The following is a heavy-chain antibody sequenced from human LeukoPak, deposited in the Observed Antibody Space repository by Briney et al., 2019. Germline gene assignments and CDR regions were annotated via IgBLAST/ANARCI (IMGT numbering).Heavy chain of an antibody. CDR2: ISYSSETI. V-gene: IGHV3-9*01. CDR3: AKDRGGGSQLGDAYDV. CDR1: GFPFDEHA. D-gene: IGHD5-24*01. Sequence: PGRSLRLSCAASGFPFDEHAMHWVRQAPGKGLEWVSGISYSSETIGYVDSVKGRFTISRDNVRKSLYLQMNSLRIEDTVLYYCAKDRGGGSQLGDAYDVWGQGTMVSVSS. J-gene: IGHJ3*01.